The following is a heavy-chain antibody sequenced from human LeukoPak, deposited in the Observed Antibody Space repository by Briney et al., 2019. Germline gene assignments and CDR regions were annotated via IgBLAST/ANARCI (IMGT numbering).Heavy chain of an antibody. J-gene: IGHJ5*02. CDR3: ARDFPSSSWYAMNWFDP. V-gene: IGHV6-1*01. CDR1: GDSVSSNSAA. Sequence: SQTLSLTCAISGDSVSSNSAAWNWIRQSPSRGLEWLGRTYYRSRWYNDYAVSVRSRITINPDTSNNQFSLQLNSVTPEDTAVYYCARDFPSSSWYAMNWFDPWGQGTLVTVSS. CDR2: TYYRSRWYN. D-gene: IGHD6-13*01.